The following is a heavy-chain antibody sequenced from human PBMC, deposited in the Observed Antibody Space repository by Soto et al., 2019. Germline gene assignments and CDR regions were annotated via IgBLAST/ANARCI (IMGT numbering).Heavy chain of an antibody. J-gene: IGHJ6*03. CDR3: ARGTSTDYMDV. D-gene: IGHD2-2*01. V-gene: IGHV5-51*01. CDR2: IYPADSDT. Sequence: GESLKSSCKGSGYNFSGDWIGWVRQMPGKGLEWMGIIYPADSDTRYSPSFQGQVTISADKSISTAFLHWSSLKPTDTAMYYCARGTSTDYMDVWRTGTPVTV. CDR1: GYNFSGDW.